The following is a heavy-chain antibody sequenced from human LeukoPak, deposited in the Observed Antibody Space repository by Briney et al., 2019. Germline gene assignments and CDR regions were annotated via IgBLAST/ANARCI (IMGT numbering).Heavy chain of an antibody. CDR2: IYSTGST. CDR3: TRHRSDGSYLLDS. Sequence: PSETLSLTCSVSGGSMSNYYWSWIRQPPGKGLEWIGHIYSTGSTTYSPSLKSRVIMSVDTSKNQFSLKVTSVTAADTAVYYCTRHRSDGSYLLDSWGQGALVTVTS. D-gene: IGHD5-24*01. CDR1: GGSMSNYY. J-gene: IGHJ4*02. V-gene: IGHV4-59*08.